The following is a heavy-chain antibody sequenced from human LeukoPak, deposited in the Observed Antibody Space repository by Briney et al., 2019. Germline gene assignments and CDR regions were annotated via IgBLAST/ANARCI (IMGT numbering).Heavy chain of an antibody. CDR1: GGSFSGYY. Sequence: SETLSLTCAVYGGSFSGYYWSWIRQPPGKGLEWIGEINHSGSTNYNPSLKSRVTISVDTSKNQFSLKLSSVTAAGTAVYYCARVRPLLWFGELSGGLDYWGQGTLVTASS. V-gene: IGHV4-34*01. D-gene: IGHD3-10*01. J-gene: IGHJ4*02. CDR3: ARVRPLLWFGELSGGLDY. CDR2: INHSGST.